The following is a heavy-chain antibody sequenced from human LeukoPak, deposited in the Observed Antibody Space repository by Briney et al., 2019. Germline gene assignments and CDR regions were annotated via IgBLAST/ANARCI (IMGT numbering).Heavy chain of an antibody. V-gene: IGHV4-59*08. D-gene: IGHD1-14*01. J-gene: IGHJ3*02. CDR3: ARHVGTGVAANDAFDI. CDR1: GGSISSYY. CDR2: IYYSGST. Sequence: SETLSLTCTVSGGSISSYYWSWIRQPPGKGLEWIGYIYYSGSTNYNPSLKSRVTISVDTSKNQFSLKLSSVTAADTAVYYWARHVGTGVAANDAFDIWGQGTMVTVSS.